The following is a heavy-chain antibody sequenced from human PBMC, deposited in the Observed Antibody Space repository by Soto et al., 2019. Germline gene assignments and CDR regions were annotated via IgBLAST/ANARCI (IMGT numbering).Heavy chain of an antibody. CDR3: TREGSAPYYYYGMDA. J-gene: IGHJ6*02. V-gene: IGHV1-18*01. CDR1: GYTFTTYG. D-gene: IGHD3-10*01. Sequence: ASVKVSCKASGYTFTTYGISWVRQALGQGLEWLGWINTHNGNTNYAQNLQGRVIMTADTSTNTAYMELRSLRSDDTAIYYCTREGSAPYYYYGMDAWGQGTTVTVSS. CDR2: INTHNGNT.